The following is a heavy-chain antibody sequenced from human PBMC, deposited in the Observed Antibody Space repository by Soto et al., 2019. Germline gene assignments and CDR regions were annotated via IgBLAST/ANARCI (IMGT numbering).Heavy chain of an antibody. CDR1: GYNFTSHY. D-gene: IGHD3-22*01. CDR3: ARVGYSSTGTTFHYHGLDV. V-gene: IGHV1-46*01. Sequence: ASVKVSCKASGYNFTSHYMHWVRQAPGQGLESMGIIYPRGGTAIYAQKFQGRVTMTRDTSTHTFYMELSSLRSEDTAMYYCARVGYSSTGTTFHYHGLDVWGQGTTVTVSS. CDR2: IYPRGGTA. J-gene: IGHJ6*02.